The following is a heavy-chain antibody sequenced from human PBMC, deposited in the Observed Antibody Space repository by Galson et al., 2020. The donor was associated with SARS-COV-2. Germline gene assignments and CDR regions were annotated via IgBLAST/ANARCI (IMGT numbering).Heavy chain of an antibody. CDR2: INPNSGGT. J-gene: IGHJ6*02. V-gene: IGHV1-2*06. D-gene: IGHD4-17*01. CDR1: GYTFTGYY. CDR3: ARDPTVTTSEEFDYYYYGMDV. Sequence: ASVKVSCKASGYTFTGYYMHWLRQAPGQGLEWMGRINPNSGGTNYAHKFQGRVTMTRDTSISTAYMELSRLRSDDTAVYYCARDPTVTTSEEFDYYYYGMDVWGQGTTVTVAS.